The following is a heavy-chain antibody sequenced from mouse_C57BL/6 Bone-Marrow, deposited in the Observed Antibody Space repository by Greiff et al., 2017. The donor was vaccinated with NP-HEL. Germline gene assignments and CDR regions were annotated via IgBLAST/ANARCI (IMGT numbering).Heavy chain of an antibody. D-gene: IGHD1-1*02. Sequence: EVQLQQSGAELVRPGASVKLSCTASGFNIKDDYMHWVKQRPEQGLEWIGWIDPENGDTEYASKFQGKATITADTSSNTAYLQLSSLTSEDTAVYYCTTIYGPDYWGQGTTLTVSS. V-gene: IGHV14-4*01. CDR2: IDPENGDT. CDR3: TTIYGPDY. J-gene: IGHJ2*01. CDR1: GFNIKDDY.